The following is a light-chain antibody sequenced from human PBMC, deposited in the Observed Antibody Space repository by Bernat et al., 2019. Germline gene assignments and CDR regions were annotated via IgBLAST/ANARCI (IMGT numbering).Light chain of an antibody. CDR2: KAS. J-gene: IGKJ4*01. CDR3: QQYHTYSLS. CDR1: HSISSW. V-gene: IGKV1-5*03. Sequence: DIQITQSPSTLSASVGDRVTIICRASHSISSWLAWYQQKPGKVPKLLIYKASNLESGVPPRFSGSGSGTAFTLTISSLQPDDFATYYCQQYHTYSLSFGGGTKVEIK.